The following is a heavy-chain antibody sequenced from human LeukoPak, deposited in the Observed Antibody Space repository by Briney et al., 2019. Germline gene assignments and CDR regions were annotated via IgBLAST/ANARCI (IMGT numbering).Heavy chain of an antibody. CDR2: MNPNSGNT. CDR3: ARGISYGDPETDY. D-gene: IGHD4-17*01. V-gene: IGHV1-8*01. J-gene: IGHJ4*02. CDR1: GYTFTSYD. Sequence: GASVKVSCKXSGYTFTSYDINWVRQATGQGLEWMGWMNPNSGNTGYSQKFQGRVTMTRNTSISTAYMELSSLRSEDTAVYYCARGISYGDPETDYWGQGTLVTVSS.